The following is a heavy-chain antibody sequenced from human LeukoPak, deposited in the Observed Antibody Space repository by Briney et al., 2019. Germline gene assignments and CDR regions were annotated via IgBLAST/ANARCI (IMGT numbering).Heavy chain of an antibody. D-gene: IGHD3-22*01. CDR3: ARGAGYYDSSGYYYDY. Sequence: PSETLSLTCAVYGGSFSGYYWSWIRQPPGKGLEWIGEINHSGSTNYNPSLKSRVTISVDTSKNQFSLKLSSVTAADTAVYYCARGAGYYDSSGYYYDYWGQGTLVTVSS. CDR1: GGSFSGYY. CDR2: INHSGST. V-gene: IGHV4-34*01. J-gene: IGHJ4*02.